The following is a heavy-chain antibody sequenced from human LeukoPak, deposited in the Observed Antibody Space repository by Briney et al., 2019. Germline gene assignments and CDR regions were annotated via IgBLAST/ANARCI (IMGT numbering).Heavy chain of an antibody. D-gene: IGHD5-12*01. CDR3: ARGTGYGVFDI. V-gene: IGHV3-74*01. CDR2: INSDGSTT. Sequence: PGGSLTLSCAASGFHFSTYWMHGVRQAPEKGLVWVSRINSDGSTTNYADSVKGRFTIARDNAKNTLYLQMNSLRAEDTAVYYCARGTGYGVFDIWGQGTMVTVSS. CDR1: GFHFSTYW. J-gene: IGHJ3*02.